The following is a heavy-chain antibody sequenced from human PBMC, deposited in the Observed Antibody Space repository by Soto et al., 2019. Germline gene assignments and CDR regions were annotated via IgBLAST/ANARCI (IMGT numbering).Heavy chain of an antibody. CDR1: GYTFTGYY. D-gene: IGHD6-19*01. V-gene: IGHV1-2*04. Sequence: GASVKVSCKASGYTFTGYYMHWVRQAPGQGLEWMGWINPNSGGTNYAQKFQGWVTMTRDTSISTAYMELSRLRSDDTAVYYCARDHSGWYGQLYYFDYWGQGTLVTVSS. J-gene: IGHJ4*02. CDR3: ARDHSGWYGQLYYFDY. CDR2: INPNSGGT.